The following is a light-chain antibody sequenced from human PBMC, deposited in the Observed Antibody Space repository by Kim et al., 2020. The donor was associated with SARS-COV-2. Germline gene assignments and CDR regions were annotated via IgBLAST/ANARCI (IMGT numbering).Light chain of an antibody. CDR2: EAS. J-gene: IGKJ5*01. V-gene: IGKV3-11*01. CDR3: QQRGS. Sequence: GTLCSSPGDRATLSCRASQGVSNYLAWYQQKPGQAPRLLIYEASKRAAGIPARFSGSGSGTDFTLTISRLEPGDSAVYFCQQRGSFGQGTRLELK. CDR1: QGVSNY.